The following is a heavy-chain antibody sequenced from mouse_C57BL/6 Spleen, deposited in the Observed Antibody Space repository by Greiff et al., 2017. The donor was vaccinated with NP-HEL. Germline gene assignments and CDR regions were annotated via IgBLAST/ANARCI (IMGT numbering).Heavy chain of an antibody. CDR1: GYTFTSYW. D-gene: IGHD1-1*01. V-gene: IGHV1-53*01. J-gene: IGHJ3*01. CDR3: ARSRVSSFWFAY. CDR2: INPSNGGT. Sequence: VKLQQPGTELVKPGASVKLSCKASGYTFTSYWMHWVKQRPGQGLEWIGNINPSNGGTNYNEKFKSKATLTVDKSSSTAYMQLSSLTSEDSAVYYCARSRVSSFWFAYWGQGTLVTVSA.